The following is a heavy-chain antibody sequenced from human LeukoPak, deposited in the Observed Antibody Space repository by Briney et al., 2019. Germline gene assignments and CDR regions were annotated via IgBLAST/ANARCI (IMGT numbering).Heavy chain of an antibody. J-gene: IGHJ6*03. CDR3: AKGIRQLGNYYYYMDV. CDR2: ISGTGANT. D-gene: IGHD7-27*01. V-gene: IGHV3-23*01. CDR1: GFTFSNYV. Sequence: GGSLRLSCAVSGFTFSNYVMIWVRQAPGKGLEWVLAISGTGANTFYADSVKGRFTMSRDNPKNMLYLQMNSLRAEDTALYYCAKGIRQLGNYYYYMDVWGKGTTVTVSS.